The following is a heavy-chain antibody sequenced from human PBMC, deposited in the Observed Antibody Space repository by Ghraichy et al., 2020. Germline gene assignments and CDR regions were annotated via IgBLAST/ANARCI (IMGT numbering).Heavy chain of an antibody. D-gene: IGHD2-15*01. CDR3: ARDLLYCSGSTCYSDSWRWFDP. CDR2: INSDGSSA. Sequence: GESLRLSCAASGFTFSGYWMHWVRQAPGKGLMWVSRINSDGSSATYADSVKGRFTVSRDNAKNTLYLQMNSLRAEDTAVYYCARDLLYCSGSTCYSDSWRWFDPWGQGTLVTVSS. CDR1: GFTFSGYW. J-gene: IGHJ5*02. V-gene: IGHV3-74*01.